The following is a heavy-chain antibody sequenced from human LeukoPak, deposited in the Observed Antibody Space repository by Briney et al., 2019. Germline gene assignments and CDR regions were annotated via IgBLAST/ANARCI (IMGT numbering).Heavy chain of an antibody. V-gene: IGHV3-11*01. CDR3: ARSSGSYYYFDY. J-gene: IGHJ4*02. CDR2: ISSSGSTI. Sequence: GGSLRLSCAASGFIFSDYYMSWIRQAPGKGLEWVSYISSSGSTIYYADSVRGRFTISRDNAKNSLYLQMNSLRAEDTAVYYCARSSGSYYYFDYWGQGTLVTVSS. D-gene: IGHD3-10*01. CDR1: GFIFSDYY.